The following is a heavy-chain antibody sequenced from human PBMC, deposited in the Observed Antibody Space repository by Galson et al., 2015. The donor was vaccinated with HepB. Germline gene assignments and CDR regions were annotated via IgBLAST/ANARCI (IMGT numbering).Heavy chain of an antibody. J-gene: IGHJ4*02. CDR3: AREPYYYDSSGYYSYFDY. CDR2: TYYRSRWYN. CDR1: GDSVSSHSAA. V-gene: IGHV6-1*01. Sequence: CAISGDSVSSHSAAWNWIRQSPSRGLEWLGRTYYRSRWYNDYAVSVKSRITINPDTSKNQFSLQLNSVTPEDTAVYYCAREPYYYDSSGYYSYFDYWGQGTLVTVSS. D-gene: IGHD3-22*01.